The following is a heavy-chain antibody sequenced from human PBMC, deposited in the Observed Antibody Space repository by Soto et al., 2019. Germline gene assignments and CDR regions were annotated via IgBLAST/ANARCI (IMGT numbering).Heavy chain of an antibody. J-gene: IGHJ5*02. V-gene: IGHV3-33*01. Sequence: QVQLVESGGGVVQPGRSLRLSYAASGFTFSSYGMHWVRQAPGKGLEWVAVIWYDGSNKYYADSVKGRFTISRDNSKNTLYLQMNSLRAEDTAVYYCARESTCSGGSCYPIGWFDPWGQGTLVTVSS. CDR2: IWYDGSNK. CDR3: ARESTCSGGSCYPIGWFDP. CDR1: GFTFSSYG. D-gene: IGHD2-15*01.